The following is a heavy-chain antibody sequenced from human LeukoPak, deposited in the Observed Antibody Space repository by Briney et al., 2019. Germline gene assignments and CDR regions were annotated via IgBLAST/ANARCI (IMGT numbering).Heavy chain of an antibody. D-gene: IGHD5-18*01. J-gene: IGHJ4*02. Sequence: ASVKVSCKASGGTFSSYAISWVRQAPGQGLEWMGWISAYNGNTNYAQKLQGRVTMTTDTSTSTAYMELRSLRSDDTAVYYCARLYSYGSPLDYWGQGTLVTVSS. CDR2: ISAYNGNT. CDR3: ARLYSYGSPLDY. CDR1: GGTFSSYA. V-gene: IGHV1-18*01.